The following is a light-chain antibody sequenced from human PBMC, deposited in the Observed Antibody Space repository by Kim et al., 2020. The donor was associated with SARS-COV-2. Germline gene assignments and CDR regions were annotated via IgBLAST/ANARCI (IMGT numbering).Light chain of an antibody. CDR3: QQPNSYPRT. V-gene: IGKV1-9*01. Sequence: ASVGDRVTITCRTSQSIGSHLAWYQQKPGRAPNLLIYSASTLQSGVPSRFIGSGSETDFTLTITSLQPEDFATYYCQQPNSYPRTFGHGTKVDIK. J-gene: IGKJ3*01. CDR2: SAS. CDR1: QSIGSH.